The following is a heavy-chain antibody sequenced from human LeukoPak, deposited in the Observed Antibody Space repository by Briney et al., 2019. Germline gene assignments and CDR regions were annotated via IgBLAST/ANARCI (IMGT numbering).Heavy chain of an antibody. CDR2: ISSSSSYI. D-gene: IGHD3-10*01. CDR1: GFTFSSYS. CDR3: ARTYYGSGSLYYYYYYMDV. J-gene: IGHJ6*03. Sequence: GGSLRLSCAASGFTFSSYSMNWVRQAPGKGLEWVSSISSSSSYIYYADSVKGRFTISRDNAKNSLYLQMNSLRAEDTAVYYCARTYYGSGSLYYYYYYMDVWGKGTTVTVSS. V-gene: IGHV3-21*04.